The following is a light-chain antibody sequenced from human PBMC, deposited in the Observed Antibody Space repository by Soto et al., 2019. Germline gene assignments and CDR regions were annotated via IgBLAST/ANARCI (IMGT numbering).Light chain of an antibody. CDR2: DAS. V-gene: IGKV3-11*01. Sequence: EILLTQSPATLSLSPGERATLSCRASQSVGSCLAWYQQKPGQAPRLLIYDASNRATDIPARFSGSGSGTDFTLTISSLEPEDFAVYYCQQRSSWPRTFGQGTKVEIK. J-gene: IGKJ1*01. CDR1: QSVGSC. CDR3: QQRSSWPRT.